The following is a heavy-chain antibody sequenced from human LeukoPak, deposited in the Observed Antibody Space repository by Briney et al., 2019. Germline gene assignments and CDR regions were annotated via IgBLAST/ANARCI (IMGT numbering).Heavy chain of an antibody. D-gene: IGHD3-10*01. V-gene: IGHV4-59*12. CDR2: IYYSGST. CDR3: ARETVWFGELLDAFDI. Sequence: SETLSLTCTVSGGSISSYYWSWIRQPPGKGLEWIGYIYYSGSTNYNPSLKSRVTISVDTSKNQFSLKLSSVTAADTAVYYCARETVWFGELLDAFDIWGQGTMVTVSS. CDR1: GGSISSYY. J-gene: IGHJ3*02.